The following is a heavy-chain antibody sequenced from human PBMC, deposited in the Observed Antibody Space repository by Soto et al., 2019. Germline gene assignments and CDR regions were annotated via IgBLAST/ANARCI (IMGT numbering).Heavy chain of an antibody. V-gene: IGHV3-30*02. CDR1: GFTFSTYG. CDR2: IWHDGRSQ. Sequence: GGSLRLSCAASGFTFSTYGIHWVRQAPGRGLEWVALIWHDGRSQLYADSVKCRFTIAKDNSKNTLYLQMNSLRPEDTAVYYCAKSPYFYCSSPNCYKYYFDHWGQGTRVTVSS. CDR3: AKSPYFYCSSPNCYKYYFDH. D-gene: IGHD2-2*02. J-gene: IGHJ4*02.